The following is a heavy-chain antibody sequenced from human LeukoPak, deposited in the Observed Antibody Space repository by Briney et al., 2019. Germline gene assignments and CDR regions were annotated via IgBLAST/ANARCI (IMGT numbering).Heavy chain of an antibody. Sequence: SGGSLRLSCAASGFTFSSYAMHWVRQAPGKGLEWVAVISYDGSNKYYADSVKGRFTISRDNSKNTLYLQMNSLRAEDTAVYYCARAHGVWRLDFSLNYWGQGTLVTVSS. CDR1: GFTFSSYA. V-gene: IGHV3-30*04. CDR3: ARAHGVWRLDFSLNY. CDR2: ISYDGSNK. D-gene: IGHD3-16*01. J-gene: IGHJ4*02.